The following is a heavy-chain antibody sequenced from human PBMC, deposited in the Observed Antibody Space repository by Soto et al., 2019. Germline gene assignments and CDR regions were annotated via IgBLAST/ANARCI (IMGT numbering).Heavy chain of an antibody. CDR1: GFTFSSYA. V-gene: IGHV3-23*01. CDR2: ISGSGGST. CDR3: AKGIRIYEYNY. D-gene: IGHD5-12*01. Sequence: EVQLLESGGGLVQPGASLRLSCAASGFTFSSYAMSWVRQAPGTGLECVAAISGSGGSTYYADSVKGRFTISSGNPKNTLYPQMNSLRAEDTAVDYFAKGIRIYEYNYWGQGTLVTVSS. J-gene: IGHJ4*02.